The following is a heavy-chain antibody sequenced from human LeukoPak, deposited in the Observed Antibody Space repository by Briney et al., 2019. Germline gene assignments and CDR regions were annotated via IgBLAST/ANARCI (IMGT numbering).Heavy chain of an antibody. Sequence: TSETLSLTCTVSGGSISSHYWSWIRQPPGKGLEWIGYIYYSGSTNYNPSLKSRVTISVGTSKTQFSLKLSSVTAADTAVYYCARRTYYYDSSGYYYVFVFDYWGQGTLVTVSS. CDR3: ARRTYYYDSSGYYYVFVFDY. D-gene: IGHD3-22*01. J-gene: IGHJ4*02. V-gene: IGHV4-59*11. CDR2: IYYSGST. CDR1: GGSISSHY.